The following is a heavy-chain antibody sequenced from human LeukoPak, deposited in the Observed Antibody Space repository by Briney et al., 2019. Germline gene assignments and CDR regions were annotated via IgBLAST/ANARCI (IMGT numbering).Heavy chain of an antibody. J-gene: IGHJ6*03. CDR2: INPNSGGT. CDR1: GYTFTDYY. V-gene: IGHV1-2*02. Sequence: ASVKVSCKASGYTFTDYYIHWVRQAPGQGLEWMGWINPNSGGTNYAQKFQGRITMTRDTSISTAYMELSRLRSDDTAVYYCARVMVRGAYYYYYYYMDVWGKGTTVTISS. D-gene: IGHD3-10*01. CDR3: ARVMVRGAYYYYYYYMDV.